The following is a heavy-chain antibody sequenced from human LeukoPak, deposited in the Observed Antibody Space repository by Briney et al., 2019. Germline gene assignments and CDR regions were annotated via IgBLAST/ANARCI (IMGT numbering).Heavy chain of an antibody. D-gene: IGHD6-13*01. J-gene: IGHJ5*02. V-gene: IGHV3-11*04. CDR3: VSYRAAGFDP. Sequence: GGSLRLSCAASGFTFSDYYMSWIRQAPGKGLEWVPYISSSGSTIYYADSVKGRFTISRDNAKNSLYLQMNSLRAEDTAVYYCVSYRAAGFDPWGQGTLVTVSS. CDR1: GFTFSDYY. CDR2: ISSSGSTI.